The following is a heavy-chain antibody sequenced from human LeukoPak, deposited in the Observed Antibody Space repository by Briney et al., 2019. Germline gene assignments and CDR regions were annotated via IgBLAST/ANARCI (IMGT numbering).Heavy chain of an antibody. CDR3: AKDIGYDILTGYPGN. V-gene: IGHV3-9*01. CDR1: GFTFDDYA. Sequence: PGGSLRLSCAASGFTFDDYAMHWVRQAPGKGLEWVSGISWNSGSIGYADSVKGRFTISRDNAKNSLYLQMNTLRAEDTALYYCAKDIGYDILTGYPGNWGQGTLVTVSS. CDR2: ISWNSGSI. D-gene: IGHD3-9*01. J-gene: IGHJ4*02.